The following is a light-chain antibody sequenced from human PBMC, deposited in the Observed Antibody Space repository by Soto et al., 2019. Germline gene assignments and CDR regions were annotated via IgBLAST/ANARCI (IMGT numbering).Light chain of an antibody. CDR2: LGS. J-gene: IGKJ1*01. V-gene: IGKV2-28*01. Sequence: DIVVTQSPLSLPVSPGEPASISCRSSRSLLHSNGYNYLDWYLQKPGQSPQLLIYLGSNRASGVPERFSGSGSGTDFTLKISRVEADDVGVYYCMQSVQAPWTFGQGTKVEIK. CDR3: MQSVQAPWT. CDR1: RSLLHSNGYNY.